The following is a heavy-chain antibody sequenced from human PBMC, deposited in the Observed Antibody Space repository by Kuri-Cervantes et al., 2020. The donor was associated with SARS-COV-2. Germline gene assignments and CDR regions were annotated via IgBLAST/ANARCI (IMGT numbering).Heavy chain of an antibody. D-gene: IGHD5-24*01. J-gene: IGHJ6*02. CDR2: IIPIFGTA. Sequence: SVKVSCKASGGTFSSYAISWVRQAPGQGLEWMGGIIPIFGTANYAQKFQGRVTITADKSTSTAYMELSSLRSKDTAVYYCAGSRWLQLDYYYYYGMDVWGQGTTVTVSS. V-gene: IGHV1-69*06. CDR1: GGTFSSYA. CDR3: AGSRWLQLDYYYYYGMDV.